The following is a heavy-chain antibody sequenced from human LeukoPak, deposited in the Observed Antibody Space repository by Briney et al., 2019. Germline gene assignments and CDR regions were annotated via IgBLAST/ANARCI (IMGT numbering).Heavy chain of an antibody. D-gene: IGHD4-23*01. CDR3: ARSRSSVDSPYFDY. CDR1: GGSISSYY. J-gene: IGHJ4*02. CDR2: IYYSGST. Sequence: SETLSLTCTVSGGSISSYYWSWIRQPPGKGLEWIGYIYYSGSTNYNPSLKSRVTISVDTSKNQFSLKLSSVTAADTAVYYYARSRSSVDSPYFDYWGQGTLVTVSS. V-gene: IGHV4-59*08.